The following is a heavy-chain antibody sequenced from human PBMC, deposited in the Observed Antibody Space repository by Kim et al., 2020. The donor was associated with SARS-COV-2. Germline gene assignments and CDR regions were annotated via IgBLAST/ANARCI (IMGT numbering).Heavy chain of an antibody. V-gene: IGHV3-30*18. CDR1: GFTFSSYG. CDR3: AKDTRQLERRHYYGMDV. Sequence: GGSLRLSCAASGFTFSSYGMHWVRQAPGKGLEWVAVISYDGSNKYYADSVKGRFTISRDNSKNTLYLQMNSLRAEDTAVYYCAKDTRQLERRHYYGMDVWGQGTTVTVSS. J-gene: IGHJ6*02. D-gene: IGHD1-1*01. CDR2: ISYDGSNK.